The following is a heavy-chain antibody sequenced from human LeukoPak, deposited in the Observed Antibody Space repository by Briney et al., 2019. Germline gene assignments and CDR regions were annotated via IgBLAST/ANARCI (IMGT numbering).Heavy chain of an antibody. Sequence: SETLSLTCTVSGGSISSYYWSWIRQPAGKGLEWIGRIYTSGSTNYNPSLKSRVTMSVDTSKNQFSLKLSSVTAADTAVYYCARDNGDYGCYYYGMDVWGQGTTVTVSS. D-gene: IGHD4-17*01. CDR2: IYTSGST. J-gene: IGHJ6*02. V-gene: IGHV4-4*07. CDR1: GGSISSYY. CDR3: ARDNGDYGCYYYGMDV.